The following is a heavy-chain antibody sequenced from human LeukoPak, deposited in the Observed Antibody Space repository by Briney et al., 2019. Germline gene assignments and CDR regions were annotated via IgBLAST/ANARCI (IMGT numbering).Heavy chain of an antibody. CDR1: GYTFTGYY. CDR3: ARGEVLQDFDY. J-gene: IGHJ4*02. V-gene: IGHV1-8*03. D-gene: IGHD3-10*01. Sequence: ASVKVSCKASGYTFTGYYMHWVRQAPGQGLEWMGWINPNSGNTGYAQKFQGRVTITRNTSISTAYMELSSLRSEDTAVYYCARGEVLQDFDYWGQGTLVTVSS. CDR2: INPNSGNT.